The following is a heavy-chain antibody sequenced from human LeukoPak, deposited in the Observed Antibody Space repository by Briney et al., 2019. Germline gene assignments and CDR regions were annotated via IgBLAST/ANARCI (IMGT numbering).Heavy chain of an antibody. J-gene: IGHJ1*01. Sequence: TGGSLRLSCAASGFTVSSNYMSWVRQAPGKGLEWVSVIYSGGSTYYADSVKGRFTISRDNSKNTLYLQMNSLRAEDTAVYYCASAYYYDSSGYSNPPGYFQHWGQGTLVTVSS. CDR2: IYSGGST. V-gene: IGHV3-53*01. D-gene: IGHD3-22*01. CDR3: ASAYYYDSSGYSNPPGYFQH. CDR1: GFTVSSNY.